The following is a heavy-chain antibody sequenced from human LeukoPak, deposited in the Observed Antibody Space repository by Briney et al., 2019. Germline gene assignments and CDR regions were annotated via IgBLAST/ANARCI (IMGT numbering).Heavy chain of an antibody. J-gene: IGHJ4*02. D-gene: IGHD2-15*01. CDR2: MNPNRGDT. CDR3: GRRRIDCSDTGCYVDY. CDR1: GYTFTVYY. V-gene: IGHV1-2*02. Sequence: GASVTVSCKASGYTFTVYYIHWMRQAPGQGLEGMGWMNPNRGDTSYAQKFQGRVTMTRDTPINTAYMELSGLTSDDTAVYYCGRRRIDCSDTGCYVDYWGQGTLVTVSS.